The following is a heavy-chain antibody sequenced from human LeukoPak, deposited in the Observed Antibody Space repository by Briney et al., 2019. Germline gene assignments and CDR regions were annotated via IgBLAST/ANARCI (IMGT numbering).Heavy chain of an antibody. CDR3: ASRCGGNSDSCWFDP. Sequence: SETLSLTCAVYGGSFSVYYWSWLRQPPGKGLEWIGEINHSGSTNYNPSLKSRVTISVDTSKNQFSLKLSSVTAADTAVYYCASRCGGNSDSCWFDPWGQGTLVTVSS. CDR2: INHSGST. CDR1: GGSFSVYY. D-gene: IGHD4-23*01. V-gene: IGHV4-34*01. J-gene: IGHJ5*02.